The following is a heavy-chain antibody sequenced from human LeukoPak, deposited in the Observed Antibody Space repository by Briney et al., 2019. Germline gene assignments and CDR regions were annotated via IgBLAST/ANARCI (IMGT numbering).Heavy chain of an antibody. V-gene: IGHV4-4*07. Sequence: SETLSLTCTVSGGSISSYYWSWIRQTAGKELEWIGRIYNYGSTNYNPSLKSRVTLSEDTSKNQFSLKLSSVTAADTAVYYCARDFRDYYGSGTYHNAYGMDVWGQGTTVTVSS. CDR2: IYNYGST. CDR3: ARDFRDYYGSGTYHNAYGMDV. D-gene: IGHD3-10*01. CDR1: GGSISSYY. J-gene: IGHJ6*02.